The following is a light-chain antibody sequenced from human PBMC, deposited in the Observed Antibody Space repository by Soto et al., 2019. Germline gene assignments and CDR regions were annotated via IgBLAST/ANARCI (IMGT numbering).Light chain of an antibody. J-gene: IGKJ3*01. Sequence: DIQLTQSPSFLSASVGDRVTITCRASQGISSYLAWYQQKPGKAPKLLIYAASTLQSGVPSRFSGSGSGTEFPLTIRSLQPENFATYYCQQLNSYLFTFGPGTKVDIK. CDR2: AAS. V-gene: IGKV1-9*01. CDR3: QQLNSYLFT. CDR1: QGISSY.